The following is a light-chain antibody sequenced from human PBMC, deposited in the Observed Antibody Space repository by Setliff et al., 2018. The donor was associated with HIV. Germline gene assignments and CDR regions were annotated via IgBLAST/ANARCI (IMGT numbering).Light chain of an antibody. CDR2: DVI. CDR3: SSYTTSSTLYV. Sequence: QSALTQPASVSGPPGQSITISCTGISSDVGGYYSVSWYQQHPGKAPKLMIYDVINRPSGVSNRFSGSRSGNTASLTISGLQVEDEADYYCSSYTTSSTLYVFGPGTKVTVL. J-gene: IGLJ1*01. CDR1: SSDVGGYYS. V-gene: IGLV2-14*03.